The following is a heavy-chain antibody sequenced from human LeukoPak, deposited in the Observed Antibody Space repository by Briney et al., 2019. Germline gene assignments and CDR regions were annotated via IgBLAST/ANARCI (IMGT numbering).Heavy chain of an antibody. D-gene: IGHD3-22*01. V-gene: IGHV3-9*01. CDR2: ISWNSGSL. CDR3: AKDRGQYYDSSGYDY. J-gene: IGHJ4*02. CDR1: GFTFDDYA. Sequence: GGSLRLSCAASGFTFDDYAMHWVRQAPGKGLEWVSGISWNSGSLGYADSVKGRFTISRDNAKNSLYLQMNSLRAEDTALYYCAKDRGQYYDSSGYDYWGQGTLVTVSS.